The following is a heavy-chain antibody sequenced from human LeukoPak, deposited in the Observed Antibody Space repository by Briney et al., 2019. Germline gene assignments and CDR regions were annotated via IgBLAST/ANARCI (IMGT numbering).Heavy chain of an antibody. J-gene: IGHJ4*03. CDR2: ISISGDT. D-gene: IGHD2-15*01. CDR3: AKELRPNDY. CDR1: GLTLSSCA. Sequence: GGSLRLSCAASGLTLSSCAMSWVRQAPGKGLEWVSSISISGDTYYADSVKGRFTLSRDNSMDTLYLQMNSLRVEDTAVYYCAKELRPNDYWGQGTLVIVSS. V-gene: IGHV3-23*01.